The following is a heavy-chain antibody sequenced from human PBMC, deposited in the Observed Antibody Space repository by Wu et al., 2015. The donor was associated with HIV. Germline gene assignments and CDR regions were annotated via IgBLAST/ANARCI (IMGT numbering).Heavy chain of an antibody. D-gene: IGHD3-22*01. J-gene: IGHJ3*02. CDR3: ARDMPSIYDSSGHRSLDI. CDR1: GYTFITYA. CDR2: INAYHGKA. Sequence: QDQLVQSGGEVKKPGASVKVSCKASGYTFITYAISWLRQAPGQGLEWMGLINAYHGKADYAQKFQDRVALTTDTATATAYMELRRLTSDGTAVYYCARDMPSIYDSSGHRSLDIWGQGTVVAVSS. V-gene: IGHV1-18*01.